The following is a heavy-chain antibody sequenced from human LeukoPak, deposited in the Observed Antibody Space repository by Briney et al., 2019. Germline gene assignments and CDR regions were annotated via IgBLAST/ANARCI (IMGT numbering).Heavy chain of an antibody. D-gene: IGHD6-13*01. J-gene: IGHJ4*02. CDR2: INAGNGNT. V-gene: IGHV1-3*01. CDR1: GYTFTTYA. CDR3: ARDPIGSRWPYYFDY. Sequence: ASVKVSCKASGYTFTTYAMHLVRQAPGQRLEWMGWINAGNGNTKYSQKFQARVTITRCTSASTAYMELSSLRSEDTAVYYCARDPIGSRWPYYFDYWGQGTLVTVSS.